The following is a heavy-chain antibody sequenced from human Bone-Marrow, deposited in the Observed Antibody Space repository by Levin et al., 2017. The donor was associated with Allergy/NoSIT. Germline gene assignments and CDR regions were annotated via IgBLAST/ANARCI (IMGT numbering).Heavy chain of an antibody. D-gene: IGHD2-2*02. J-gene: IGHJ4*02. CDR2: IAATTDGGTA. V-gene: IGHV3-15*04. CDR3: TKDVPPTHSPIRNSLDY. Sequence: GESLKISCEASGFIFSHAYMSWVRQAPGKGLEWIGRIAATTDGGTAEYAAPLKGRFTILRDDSKKKGFLQMNSLRPEDTAVYLCTKDVPPTHSPIRNSLDYWGQGSLVTVSS. CDR1: GFIFSHAY.